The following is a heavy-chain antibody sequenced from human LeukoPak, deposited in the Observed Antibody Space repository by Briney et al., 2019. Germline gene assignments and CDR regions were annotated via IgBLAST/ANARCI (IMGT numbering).Heavy chain of an antibody. CDR3: ARGVEDLGVWDY. Sequence: ASVKVSCKASGYTFTSYDINWARQAPGQGLEWMGIINPSGGSTSYAQKFQGRVTMTRDTSTSTVYMELSSLRSEDTAVYYCARGVEDLGVWDYWGQGTLVTVSS. V-gene: IGHV1-46*01. J-gene: IGHJ4*02. D-gene: IGHD3-10*01. CDR1: GYTFTSYD. CDR2: INPSGGST.